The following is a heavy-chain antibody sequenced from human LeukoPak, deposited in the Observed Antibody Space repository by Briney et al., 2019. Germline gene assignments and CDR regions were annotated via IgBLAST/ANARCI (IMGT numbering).Heavy chain of an antibody. V-gene: IGHV3-48*03. J-gene: IGHJ4*02. CDR2: ISSSGSTI. CDR3: AKDFAKGIAVAGTCFDY. D-gene: IGHD6-19*01. CDR1: GFTFSSYE. Sequence: PGGSLRLSCAASGFTFSSYEMHWVRQAPGKGLEWVSYISSSGSTIYYAGSMKGRFTISRDNTKNSLYLQMTSLRAEDTAVYYCAKDFAKGIAVAGTCFDYWGQGTLVTVSS.